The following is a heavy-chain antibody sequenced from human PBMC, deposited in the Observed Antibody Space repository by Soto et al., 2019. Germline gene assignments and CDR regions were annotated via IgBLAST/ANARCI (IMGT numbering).Heavy chain of an antibody. Sequence: PGGSLRLSCAVTGFTFDDNGMHWVRQAPEKGLEWVSGINWKSDIDYADSVKGRFTISRDNAETSLYLQMNSLRAEDTALYYCAISQDRGGRTTFIYWGQGTQVTVSS. CDR2: INWKSDI. V-gene: IGHV3-9*01. CDR1: GFTFDDNG. CDR3: AISQDRGGRTTFIY. D-gene: IGHD3-16*01. J-gene: IGHJ4*02.